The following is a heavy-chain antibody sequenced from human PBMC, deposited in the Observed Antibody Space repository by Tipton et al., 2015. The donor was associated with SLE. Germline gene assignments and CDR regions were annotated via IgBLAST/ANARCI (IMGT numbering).Heavy chain of an antibody. CDR2: IFYGGNH. CDR3: ARGQRIILAQGVTTNYWYFDL. Sequence: TLSLTCTVSSGSITSSSHWWGWIRQPPGKGLEWIGSIFYGGNHHHNPSLKSRVTISLDTAKNQFSLKLTSVTAADTAVYYCARGQRIILAQGVTTNYWYFDLWGRGTLVSVSS. CDR1: SGSITSSSHW. V-gene: IGHV4-39*07. J-gene: IGHJ2*01. D-gene: IGHD3-10*01.